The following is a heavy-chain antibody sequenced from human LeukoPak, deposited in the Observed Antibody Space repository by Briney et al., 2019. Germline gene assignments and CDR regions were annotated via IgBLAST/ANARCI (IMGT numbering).Heavy chain of an antibody. J-gene: IGHJ4*02. CDR3: TTAVFHWDFWSGYYQNY. Sequence: PGGSLRLSCVASGFTVSSKYMSWVRQAPGKGLEWVSIIYSDGTSYYADSVKGRFTISRDNSRNTLYLQMNSLRPEDTAVYYCTTAVFHWDFWSGYYQNYWGQGTLVTVSS. D-gene: IGHD3-3*01. CDR1: GFTVSSKY. V-gene: IGHV3-53*01. CDR2: IYSDGTS.